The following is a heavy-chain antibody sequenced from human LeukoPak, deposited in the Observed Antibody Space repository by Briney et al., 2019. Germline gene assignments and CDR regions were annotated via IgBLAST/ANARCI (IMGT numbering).Heavy chain of an antibody. Sequence: PGRSLRLSCAASGFIFSNYDMYWVRQAPGKGPEWVAVMSRDVNHKYYADFVKGRFTISRDNSKNTLHLQMNTLTTEDTAVYYCAKRQLEDSGTYGGGFDFWGQGTMVTVSS. D-gene: IGHD4-23*01. CDR2: MSRDVNHK. CDR1: GFIFSNYD. J-gene: IGHJ3*01. V-gene: IGHV3-30*18. CDR3: AKRQLEDSGTYGGGFDF.